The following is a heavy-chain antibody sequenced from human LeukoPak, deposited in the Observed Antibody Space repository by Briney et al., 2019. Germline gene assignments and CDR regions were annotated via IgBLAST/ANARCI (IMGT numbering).Heavy chain of an antibody. V-gene: IGHV3-48*03. CDR1: GFTFSSYE. D-gene: IGHD3-9*01. CDR3: ARDGPSLRYFDWSPKHDAFDI. Sequence: GGSLRLSCAASGFTFSSYEMNWVRQAPGKGLEWVSYISSSCSTIYYADAVKGRFTISRDNAKNSLYLQMNSLRAEDTAVYYCARDGPSLRYFDWSPKHDAFDIWGQGTMVTVSS. J-gene: IGHJ3*02. CDR2: ISSSCSTI.